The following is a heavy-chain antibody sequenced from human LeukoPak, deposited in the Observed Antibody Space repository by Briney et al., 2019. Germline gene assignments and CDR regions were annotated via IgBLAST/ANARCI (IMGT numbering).Heavy chain of an antibody. V-gene: IGHV3-48*03. CDR3: ARGDCSSTSCQDYYYGMDV. Sequence: GGSLRLSCAASGFTFSSYEMNWVRQAPGKWLEWVSYISSSGRTIYYADSVKGRFTISRDNAKNSLYLQMNSLRAEDTAVYYCARGDCSSTSCQDYYYGMDVWGKGTTVTVSS. CDR1: GFTFSSYE. CDR2: ISSSGRTI. J-gene: IGHJ6*04. D-gene: IGHD2-2*01.